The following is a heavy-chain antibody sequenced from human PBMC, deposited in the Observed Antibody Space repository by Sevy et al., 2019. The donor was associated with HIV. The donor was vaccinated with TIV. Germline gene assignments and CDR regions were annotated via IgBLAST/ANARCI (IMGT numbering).Heavy chain of an antibody. Sequence: GGFLRLSCAASGFSFSDSYMSWVRQSPGKGLEWISYISSRSTTVYYAESVKGRFTISRDNAKNLLYLQMNNLRAEDTAMYYRARTSVVVYRSGNYSNFGMDIWGQGTTVTVSS. J-gene: IGHJ6*02. V-gene: IGHV3-11*01. CDR2: ISSRSTTV. CDR1: GFSFSDSY. CDR3: ARTSVVVYRSGNYSNFGMDI. D-gene: IGHD3-10*01.